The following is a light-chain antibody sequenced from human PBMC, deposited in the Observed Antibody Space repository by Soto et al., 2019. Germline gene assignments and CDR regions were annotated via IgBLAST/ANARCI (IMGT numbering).Light chain of an antibody. Sequence: EIVMTQSPLSLPVTPGEPASISCRSSQSLLHSNGHNYLDWYVQKPGQSPQLLIYLGSNRTSGVPDRFSGSGSGADFTLKISRVEAEDVGIYYCMQSLQTPLTFGGGTRVDIK. CDR2: LGS. V-gene: IGKV2-28*01. J-gene: IGKJ4*01. CDR3: MQSLQTPLT. CDR1: QSLLHSNGHNY.